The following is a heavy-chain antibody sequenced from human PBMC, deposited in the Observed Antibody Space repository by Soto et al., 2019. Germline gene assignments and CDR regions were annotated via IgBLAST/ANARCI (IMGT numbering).Heavy chain of an antibody. J-gene: IGHJ4*02. D-gene: IGHD6-19*01. CDR3: ARRSSGWYFDY. CDR1: GFTFSSYG. CDR2: ISYDGSNK. V-gene: IGHV3-30*03. Sequence: GGSLRLSCAASGFTFSSYGMRWVRQAPGKGLEWVAIISYDGSNKFYADSVKGRFTISRDNSRDTLYLQMNSLRAEDTAVYYCARRSSGWYFDYWGQGTLVTVSS.